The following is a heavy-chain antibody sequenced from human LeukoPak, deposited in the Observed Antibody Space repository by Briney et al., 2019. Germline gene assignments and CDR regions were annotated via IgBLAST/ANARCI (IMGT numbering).Heavy chain of an antibody. V-gene: IGHV1-8*01. CDR2: MNPNSGNT. CDR3: AGPAGYSSSWYSYYYYMDV. J-gene: IGHJ6*03. D-gene: IGHD6-13*01. CDR1: GYTFTSYD. Sequence: ASVKVSCKASGYTFTSYDINWVRQATGQGLEWMGWMNPNSGNTGYAQKFQGRVTMTRNTSISTAYMELSSLRSEDTAVYYCAGPAGYSSSWYSYYYYMDVWGKGTTVTVSS.